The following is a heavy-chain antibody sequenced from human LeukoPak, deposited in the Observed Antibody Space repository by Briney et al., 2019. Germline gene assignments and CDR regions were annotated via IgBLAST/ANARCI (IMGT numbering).Heavy chain of an antibody. CDR1: GGSFSGYY. CDR3: ARQNFWSGYVDY. CDR2: INHSGGT. D-gene: IGHD3-3*01. J-gene: IGHJ4*02. V-gene: IGHV4-34*01. Sequence: SETLSLTCAVYGGSFSGYYWSWIRQPPGKGLEWIGEINHSGGTNYNPSLKSRATISVDTSKNQFSLKLSSVTAADTAVYYCARQNFWSGYVDYWGQGTLVTVSS.